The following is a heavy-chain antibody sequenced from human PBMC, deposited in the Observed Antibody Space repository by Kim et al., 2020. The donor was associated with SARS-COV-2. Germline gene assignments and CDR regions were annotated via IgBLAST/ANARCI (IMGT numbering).Heavy chain of an antibody. D-gene: IGHD3-3*01. CDR2: ISSSSYI. CDR1: GFTFSSYS. J-gene: IGHJ6*02. CDR3: ARGVLRFLEWLHYYYGMDV. Sequence: GGSLRLSCAASGFTFSSYSMNWVRQAPGKGLEWVSSISSSSYIYYADSVKGRFTISRDNAKNSLYLQMNSLRAEDTAVYYCARGVLRFLEWLHYYYGMDVWGQGTTVTVSS. V-gene: IGHV3-21*01.